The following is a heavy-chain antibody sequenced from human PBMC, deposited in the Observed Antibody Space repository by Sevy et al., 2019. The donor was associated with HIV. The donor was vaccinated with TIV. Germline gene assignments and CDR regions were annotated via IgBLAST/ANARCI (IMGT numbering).Heavy chain of an antibody. J-gene: IGHJ5*02. V-gene: IGHV3-30-3*01. CDR2: VSYEGSTR. CDR1: GFIFSGYD. Sequence: GGSLRRSCVASGFIFSGYDMHWVRQAPGKGLEWVTSVSYEGSTRNYAASVEGRFTISRDRSKNTLYLQMNTLRPDDTAIYYCARGGAARGRWFDPWGQGTLVTVSS. CDR3: ARGGAARGRWFDP. D-gene: IGHD6-6*01.